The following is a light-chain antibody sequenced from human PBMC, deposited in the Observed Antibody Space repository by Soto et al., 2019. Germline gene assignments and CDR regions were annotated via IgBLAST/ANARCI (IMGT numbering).Light chain of an antibody. J-gene: IGKJ4*01. CDR3: QQRSNWPPVT. Sequence: EILMTQSPATLSVSPGERATLSCRASQSINRHLAWYRQKPGQAPRLLIYDASNRATGIPARFSGSGSGTDFTLTISSLEPEDFGVYYCQQRSNWPPVTFGGGTKVEIK. CDR1: QSINRH. CDR2: DAS. V-gene: IGKV3-11*01.